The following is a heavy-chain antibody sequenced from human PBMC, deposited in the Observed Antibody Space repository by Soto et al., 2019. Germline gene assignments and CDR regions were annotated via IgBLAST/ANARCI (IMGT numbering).Heavy chain of an antibody. J-gene: IGHJ4*02. D-gene: IGHD3-9*01. CDR1: GFTFSSYA. Sequence: RGSLRLSCAASGFTFSSYAMSWVRQAPGKGLEWVSAISGSGGSTYYADSVKGRFTISRDNSKNTLYLQMNSLRAEDTAVYYCAKVLSYDILTGYNFDYWGQGTLVTVSS. V-gene: IGHV3-23*01. CDR3: AKVLSYDILTGYNFDY. CDR2: ISGSGGST.